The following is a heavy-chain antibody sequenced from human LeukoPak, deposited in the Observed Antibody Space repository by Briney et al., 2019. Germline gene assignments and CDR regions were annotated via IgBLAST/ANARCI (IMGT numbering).Heavy chain of an antibody. Sequence: SVKVSCKASGGTFSSYAISWVRQAPGQGLEWMGRIIPILGIASYAQKFQGRVTITADKSTSTAYMELSSLRSEDTAVYYCARGEGDGYNYAFDYWGQGTLVTVSS. CDR2: IIPILGIA. CDR1: GGTFSSYA. D-gene: IGHD5-24*01. V-gene: IGHV1-69*04. CDR3: ARGEGDGYNYAFDY. J-gene: IGHJ4*02.